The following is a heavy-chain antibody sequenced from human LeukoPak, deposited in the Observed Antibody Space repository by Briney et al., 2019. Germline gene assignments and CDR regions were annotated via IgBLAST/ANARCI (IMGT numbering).Heavy chain of an antibody. CDR2: IYYSGST. D-gene: IGHD6-6*01. V-gene: IGHV4-59*11. J-gene: IGHJ4*02. CDR1: GGSISSHY. Sequence: SETLSLTCTVSGGSISSHYWSWIRQPPGKGLEWIGYIYYSGSTNYNPSLKSRVTISVDTSKNQFYLKLSSVTAADTAVYYCASVSSSSGFGFDYWGQGTLVTVSS. CDR3: ASVSSSSGFGFDY.